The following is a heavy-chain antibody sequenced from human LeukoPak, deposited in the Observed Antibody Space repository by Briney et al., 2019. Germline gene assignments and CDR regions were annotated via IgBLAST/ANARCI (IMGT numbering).Heavy chain of an antibody. CDR2: TYYRSKWST. V-gene: IGHV6-1*01. Sequence: SQTLSLTCATSGDSVSSNSAAWNCIRQSPSRGLEWLGRTYYRSKWSTDYAVSVKSRITVNPDTSKNQFSLQLNSVTPEDTAVYYCARLENWAFDFWGQGTLITVSS. CDR3: ARLENWAFDF. D-gene: IGHD7-27*01. J-gene: IGHJ4*02. CDR1: GDSVSSNSAA.